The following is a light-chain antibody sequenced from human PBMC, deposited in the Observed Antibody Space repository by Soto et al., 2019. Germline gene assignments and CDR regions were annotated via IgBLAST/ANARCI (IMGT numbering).Light chain of an antibody. V-gene: IGKV1-5*03. Sequence: DIQITQSPSTLSASVGASVTITCRASQSISIWLAWYQQKPGKAPKILIYKASSLESGVPSRFSGGGSGTDFTLTITGLHLEDFGTYYCQQNHSVPITFGQGTRLEI. J-gene: IGKJ5*01. CDR3: QQNHSVPIT. CDR2: KAS. CDR1: QSISIW.